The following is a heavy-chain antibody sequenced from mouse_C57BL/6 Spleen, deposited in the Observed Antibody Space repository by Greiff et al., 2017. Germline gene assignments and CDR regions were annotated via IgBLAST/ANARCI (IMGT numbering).Heavy chain of an antibody. D-gene: IGHD2-3*01. CDR2: IYPRSGNT. CDR3: ASIYDGYFFAY. Sequence: QVQLQQSGAELARPGASVKLSCKASGYTFTSYGISWVKQRTGQGLEWIGEIYPRSGNTYYNEKFKGKATLTADKSSSTAYMELRSLTSEDSAVYFCASIYDGYFFAYWGQGTLVTVSA. V-gene: IGHV1-81*01. J-gene: IGHJ3*01. CDR1: GYTFTSYG.